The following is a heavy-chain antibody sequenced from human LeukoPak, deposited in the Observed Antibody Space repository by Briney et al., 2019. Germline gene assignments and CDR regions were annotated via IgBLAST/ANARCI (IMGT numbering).Heavy chain of an antibody. CDR1: GCSISSGYY. CDR2: IYHSGYT. V-gene: IGHV4-38-2*02. J-gene: IGHJ4*02. CDR3: ARDLNPTHYFDY. Sequence: SETLSLTCNVSGCSISSGYYWAWIRQAPGKGLEWIGSIYHSGYTHYNPSLKGRVTISVDTSKSDFSLKLSSVAAADTAIYYCARDLNPTHYFDYWGQGTLVTVSS.